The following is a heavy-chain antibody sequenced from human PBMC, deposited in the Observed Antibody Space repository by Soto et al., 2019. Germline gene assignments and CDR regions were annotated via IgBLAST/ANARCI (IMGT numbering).Heavy chain of an antibody. V-gene: IGHV4-59*08. CDR2: VHHSWGS. D-gene: IGHD3-10*01. Sequence: SVTLSLTCTVSGGSIISYCWSWFRQSPGKRMEWIGYVHHSWGSSYNPSLQSRVAISLDTSKSQFSLKVTSVTATDTAVYYCARQGFGPLHGLVDVWGQGTTVTVSS. CDR1: GGSIISYC. J-gene: IGHJ6*02. CDR3: ARQGFGPLHGLVDV.